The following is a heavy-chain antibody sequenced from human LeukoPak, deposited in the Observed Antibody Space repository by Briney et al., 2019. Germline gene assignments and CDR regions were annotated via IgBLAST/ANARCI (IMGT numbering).Heavy chain of an antibody. D-gene: IGHD4-17*01. J-gene: IGHJ4*02. CDR2: IDPSDSYT. CDR1: GYSFTSYW. Sequence: GESLKISFKGSGYSFTSYWISWVRQMPGKGLEWMGRIDPSDSYTNYSPSFQGHVTISADKSISTAYLQWSSLKASDTAMYYCARHDYGDHGLGDWGQGTLVTVSS. CDR3: ARHDYGDHGLGD. V-gene: IGHV5-10-1*01.